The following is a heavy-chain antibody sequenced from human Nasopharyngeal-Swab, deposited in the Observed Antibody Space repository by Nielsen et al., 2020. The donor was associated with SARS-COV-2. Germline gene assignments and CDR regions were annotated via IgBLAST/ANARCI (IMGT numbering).Heavy chain of an antibody. D-gene: IGHD4-17*01. J-gene: IGHJ4*02. CDR3: ASNYGDYAESRARFDY. CDR2: INHSGST. V-gene: IGHV4-34*01. Sequence: WIRQPPGKGLEWIGEINHSGSTNYNPSLKSRVTISVDTSKNQFSLKLSSVTAADTAMYYCASNYGDYAESRARFDYWGQGTLVTVSS.